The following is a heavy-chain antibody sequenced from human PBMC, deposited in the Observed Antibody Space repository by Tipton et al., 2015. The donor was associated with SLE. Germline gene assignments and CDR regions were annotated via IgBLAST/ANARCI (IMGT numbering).Heavy chain of an antibody. V-gene: IGHV4-59*01. J-gene: IGHJ5*02. CDR2: VHKSGTT. CDR3: TRSLYNTNWFWFDP. CDR1: GDSISNYY. D-gene: IGHD6-13*01. Sequence: LRLSCTVSGDSISNYYWTWIRQPPGKGLEWIGDVHKSGTTNYNPSLKSRVTISLGTSTNQFSLRLSSVTAADTAVYFCTRSLYNTNWFWFDPWGQGTLVIVSS.